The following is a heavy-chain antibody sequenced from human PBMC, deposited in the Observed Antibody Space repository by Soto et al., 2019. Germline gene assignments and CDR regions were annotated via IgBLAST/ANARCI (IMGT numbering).Heavy chain of an antibody. CDR1: GFTFSGSA. V-gene: IGHV3-73*01. Sequence: GGSLRLSCAASGFTFSGSAMHWVRQASGKGLEWVGRIRSKANSYATAFAASVKGRSTISRDDSKDTAYLQMNSLKTEDTAVYYCTRLDYGGNSDFRPRGNYGMDVWGQGTTVTVSS. CDR3: TRLDYGGNSDFRPRGNYGMDV. D-gene: IGHD4-17*01. CDR2: IRSKANSYAT. J-gene: IGHJ6*02.